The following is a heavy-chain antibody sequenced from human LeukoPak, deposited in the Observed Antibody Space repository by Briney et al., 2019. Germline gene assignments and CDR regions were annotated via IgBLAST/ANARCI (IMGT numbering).Heavy chain of an antibody. CDR1: GGSISSGDYY. D-gene: IGHD3-3*01. CDR3: ARDGDFWSGSPPVRAFDI. J-gene: IGHJ3*02. V-gene: IGHV4-30-4*08. Sequence: SETLSLTCTVSGGSISSGDYYWSWIRQPPGKGLEWIGYIYYSGSTYYNPSLKSRVTISVDTSKNQFSLKLSSVTAADTAMYYCARDGDFWSGSPPVRAFDIWGQGTMVAVSS. CDR2: IYYSGST.